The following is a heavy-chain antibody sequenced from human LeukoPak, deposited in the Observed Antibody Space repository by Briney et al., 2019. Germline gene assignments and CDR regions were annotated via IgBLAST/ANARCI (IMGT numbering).Heavy chain of an antibody. D-gene: IGHD1-26*01. J-gene: IGHJ4*02. CDR1: GFTFTSYW. V-gene: IGHV3-7*03. CDR3: ARDRSLGCDH. Sequence: GGSLRLSCAASGFTFTSYWMTWVRQAPGKGLEWVANINQDGSDKYYVDSVKGRFTNSRDNAKNSLYLQMNSLRVEDTAVYYCARDRSLGCDHWGQGTLVTVSS. CDR2: INQDGSDK.